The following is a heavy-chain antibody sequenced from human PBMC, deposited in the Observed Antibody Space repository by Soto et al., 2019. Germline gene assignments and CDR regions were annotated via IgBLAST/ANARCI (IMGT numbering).Heavy chain of an antibody. CDR2: ISSSSSTI. J-gene: IGHJ6*02. CDR1: GFTFSSYS. D-gene: IGHD3-3*01. Sequence: EVQLVESGGGLVQPGGSLRLSCAASGFTFSSYSMNWVRQAPGKGLEWVSYISSSSSTIYYADSVKDRFTISRDNAKNSLYLQMNSLRDEDTAVYYCAREGPRITIFGVVISPSYGMDVWGQGTTVTVSS. V-gene: IGHV3-48*02. CDR3: AREGPRITIFGVVISPSYGMDV.